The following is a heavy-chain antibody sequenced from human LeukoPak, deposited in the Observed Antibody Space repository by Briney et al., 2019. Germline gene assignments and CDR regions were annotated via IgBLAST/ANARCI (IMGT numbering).Heavy chain of an antibody. Sequence: SETLSLTCTVSGGSISRGSYYWSWIRQPAGKGPEWIGRIYTSGSTNYNPSLKSRVTISVDTSKNQFSLKLSSVTAADTAVYYCARADYSNQDYWGQGTLVTVSS. CDR2: IYTSGST. J-gene: IGHJ4*02. D-gene: IGHD4-11*01. V-gene: IGHV4-61*02. CDR1: GGSISRGSYY. CDR3: ARADYSNQDY.